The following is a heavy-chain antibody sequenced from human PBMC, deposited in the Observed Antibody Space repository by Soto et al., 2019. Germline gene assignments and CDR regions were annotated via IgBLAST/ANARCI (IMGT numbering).Heavy chain of an antibody. CDR2: TYYRSKWYN. D-gene: IGHD6-19*01. CDR1: GDSVSSNSAA. J-gene: IGHJ3*02. CDR3: ARDKISQQWLPHRDAFDI. V-gene: IGHV6-1*01. Sequence: KQSQTLSLTCAISGDSVSSNSAAWNWIRQSPSRGLEWLGRTYYRSKWYNDYAVSVKSRITINPDTSKNQFSLQLNSVTPEDTAVYYCARDKISQQWLPHRDAFDIWGQGTMVTVSS.